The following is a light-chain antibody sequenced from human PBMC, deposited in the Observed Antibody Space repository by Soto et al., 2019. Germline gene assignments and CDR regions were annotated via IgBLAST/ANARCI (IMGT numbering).Light chain of an antibody. CDR2: KVS. V-gene: IGKV2-30*02. CDR3: LQGTNWPPLT. Sequence: DVVMTQSPLSLPVTLGQPASISCRSIQSLVHSNGNTYLTWFQQRPGQSPRRLIYKVSNRDSGVPDRFSGSGSGTDFTLKISRVEAEDVGVYYCLQGTNWPPLTFGGGTKVEIK. J-gene: IGKJ4*01. CDR1: QSLVHSNGNTY.